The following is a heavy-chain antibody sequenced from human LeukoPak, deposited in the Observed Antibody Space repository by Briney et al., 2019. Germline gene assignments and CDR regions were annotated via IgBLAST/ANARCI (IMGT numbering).Heavy chain of an antibody. V-gene: IGHV3-74*01. CDR1: EFNFFSYG. D-gene: IGHD2-21*02. CDR2: IFTDGSTT. CDR3: ARGLPREVTLDY. Sequence: GGSLRLSCVASEFNFFSYGMQWVRQAPGKGLVWVSRIFTDGSTTSYADSVKGRFTISIDNAKNTLYLQMNSLRAEDTAVYYCARGLPREVTLDYWGQGTLVTVSP. J-gene: IGHJ4*01.